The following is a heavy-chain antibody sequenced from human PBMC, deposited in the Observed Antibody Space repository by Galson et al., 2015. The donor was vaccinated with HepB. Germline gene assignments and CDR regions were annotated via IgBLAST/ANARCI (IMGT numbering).Heavy chain of an antibody. J-gene: IGHJ4*02. CDR1: GFTFTDYY. CDR2: ISSSTSTK. Sequence: SLRLSCAASGFTFTDYYMSWIRQAPGKGLEWLSYISSSTSTKYYADSVKGRFTISRDNAKNSLYLQMNSLRAEDTAVYYCARDVGGSGDYFDFWGQGTLVTVSS. V-gene: IGHV3-11*01. CDR3: ARDVGGSGDYFDF. D-gene: IGHD3-16*01.